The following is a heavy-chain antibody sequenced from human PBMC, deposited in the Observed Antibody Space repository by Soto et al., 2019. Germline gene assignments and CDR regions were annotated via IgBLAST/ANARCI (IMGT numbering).Heavy chain of an antibody. Sequence: SETLSLTCAVYGGSFSGYYWSWIRQPPGKGLEWIGEINHSGSTNYNPSLKSRVTISVDTSKNQFSLKLSSVTAADTAVYYCAETSVQRRRQNWFDPWGQGTLVTVSS. D-gene: IGHD1-1*01. CDR2: INHSGST. CDR1: GGSFSGYY. J-gene: IGHJ5*02. V-gene: IGHV4-34*01. CDR3: AETSVQRRRQNWFDP.